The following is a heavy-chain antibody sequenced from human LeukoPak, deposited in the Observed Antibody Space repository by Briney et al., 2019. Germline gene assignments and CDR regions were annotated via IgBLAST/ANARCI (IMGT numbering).Heavy chain of an antibody. D-gene: IGHD5-18*01. J-gene: IGHJ6*03. CDR3: AKGSESGYSYGYSYYYYMDV. CDR1: GFTFNTYD. CDR2: VSGSGGST. V-gene: IGHV3-23*01. Sequence: QPGGTLRLSCAASGFTFNTYDMSWVRQAPGKGLEWVSGVSGSGGSTYYADSVKGRFTISRDNSKNTLYLQMNSLRAEDTAVYYCAKGSESGYSYGYSYYYYMDVWGEGTTVTVSS.